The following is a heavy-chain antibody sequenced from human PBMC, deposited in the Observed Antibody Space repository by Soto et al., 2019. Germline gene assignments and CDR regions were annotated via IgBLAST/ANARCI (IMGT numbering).Heavy chain of an antibody. Sequence: SETLSLTCTVSGGSISSYYWSWIRQPPGKGLEWIGYIHYSGSTNYNPSLKSRVTISVDTSKNPFSLKLSSVTAADTAVYYCARGGTYYYGSGSYYDYWGQGTLVTVSS. CDR2: IHYSGST. D-gene: IGHD3-10*01. CDR1: GGSISSYY. V-gene: IGHV4-59*01. CDR3: ARGGTYYYGSGSYYDY. J-gene: IGHJ4*02.